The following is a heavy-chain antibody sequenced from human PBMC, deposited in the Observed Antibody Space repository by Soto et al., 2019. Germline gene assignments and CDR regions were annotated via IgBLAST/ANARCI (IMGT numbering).Heavy chain of an antibody. V-gene: IGHV4-4*01. CDR1: GGSVNSPNW. CDR3: GRANSSGSPIDS. J-gene: IGHJ4*02. D-gene: IGHD6-19*01. Sequence: QVQLQQSGPGLVEPSGTLSLTCAVSGGSVNSPNWWNWVRQPPETGLEWIGEMHHSGSSNYNPSLKARLTLSVDKSNNESSRNLNSVTAAAPAIYCFGRANSSGSPIDSWGQGILVTVSS. CDR2: MHHSGSS.